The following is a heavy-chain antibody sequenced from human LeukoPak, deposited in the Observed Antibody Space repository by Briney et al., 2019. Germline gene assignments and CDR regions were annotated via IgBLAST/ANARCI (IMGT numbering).Heavy chain of an antibody. V-gene: IGHV1-3*01. CDR2: VSGGKGNT. J-gene: IGHJ4*02. D-gene: IGHD6-6*01. Sequence: GASVKVSCKTSGYIFSNYDINWVRQAPGQGLEWMGWVSGGKGNTKYSEKFQGRITITRDTSVTTAYLELSGLRSEDSTVYFCARAFSASSSTIDYWGQGTLVIVSP. CDR3: ARAFSASSSTIDY. CDR1: GYIFSNYD.